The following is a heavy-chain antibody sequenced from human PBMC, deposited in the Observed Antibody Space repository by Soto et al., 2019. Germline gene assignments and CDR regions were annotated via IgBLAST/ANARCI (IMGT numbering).Heavy chain of an antibody. Sequence: QVQLVQSGAEVKKPGASVKVSCKASGYTFTSYGISWVRQAPGQGLEWMGWISAYNGNTNYAQKLPGRVTMTTDTSTSTAYMELRSVRSDDTAVYYCARGRIQLGLDYYGMDVWGQGTTVTVSS. CDR1: GYTFTSYG. CDR2: ISAYNGNT. D-gene: IGHD5-18*01. V-gene: IGHV1-18*01. J-gene: IGHJ6*02. CDR3: ARGRIQLGLDYYGMDV.